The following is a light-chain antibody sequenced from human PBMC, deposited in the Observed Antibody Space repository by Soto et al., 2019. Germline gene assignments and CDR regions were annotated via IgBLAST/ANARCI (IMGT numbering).Light chain of an antibody. J-gene: IGKJ1*01. Sequence: DIQMTQSPSTLSASVGDRVTITCRASQDIGTWLAWYQQKPEKAPKVLIYRASNLESGVPSRFSGSGSGTEFSLTISSLQPDDFATYYCQQYHIYSWTFGQGTKVDIK. CDR2: RAS. CDR3: QQYHIYSWT. CDR1: QDIGTW. V-gene: IGKV1-5*03.